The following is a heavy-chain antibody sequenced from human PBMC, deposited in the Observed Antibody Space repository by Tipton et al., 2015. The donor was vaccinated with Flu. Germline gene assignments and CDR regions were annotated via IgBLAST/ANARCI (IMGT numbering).Heavy chain of an antibody. D-gene: IGHD3-3*01. CDR1: GGTFSSYA. V-gene: IGHV1-69*01. CDR3: ARGDPSHYDFWSGYSYYFDY. Sequence: QSGPEVKKPGSSVKVSCKASGGTFSSYAISWVRQAPGQGLEWMGGIIPIFGTANYAQKFQGRVTITADESTSTAYMELSSLRSEDTAVYYCARGDPSHYDFWSGYSYYFDYWGQGTLVTVSS. J-gene: IGHJ4*02. CDR2: IIPIFGTA.